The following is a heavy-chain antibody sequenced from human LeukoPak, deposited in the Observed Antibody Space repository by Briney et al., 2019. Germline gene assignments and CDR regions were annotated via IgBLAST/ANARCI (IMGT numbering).Heavy chain of an antibody. CDR1: GGSISSGSYY. J-gene: IGHJ6*02. CDR3: ARDKELPAPYYYYGMDV. D-gene: IGHD1-26*01. Sequence: PSETLSLTCTVSGGSISSGSYYWSWIRQPAGKGLEWIGRIYTSGSTNYNPSLKSRVTISVDTSKNQFSLKLSSVTAADTAVYYCARDKELPAPYYYYGMDVWGQGTTVTVSS. CDR2: IYTSGST. V-gene: IGHV4-61*02.